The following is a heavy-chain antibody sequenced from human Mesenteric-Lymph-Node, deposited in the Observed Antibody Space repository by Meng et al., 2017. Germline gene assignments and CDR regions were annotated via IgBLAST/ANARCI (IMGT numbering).Heavy chain of an antibody. CDR3: ARTGYSSGWYPVAYFDY. CDR1: GFTFSSYE. J-gene: IGHJ4*02. Sequence: GESLKISCAASGFTFSSYEMNWVRQAPGKGLEWVSYISSSGSTIYYADSVKGRFTISRDNAKNSLYLQMNSLRAEDTAVYYCARTGYSSGWYPVAYFDYWGQGTLVTVSS. V-gene: IGHV3-48*03. D-gene: IGHD6-19*01. CDR2: ISSSGSTI.